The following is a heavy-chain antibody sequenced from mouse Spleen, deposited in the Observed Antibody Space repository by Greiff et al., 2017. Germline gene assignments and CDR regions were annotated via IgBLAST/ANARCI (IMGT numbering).Heavy chain of an antibody. J-gene: IGHJ1*03. D-gene: IGHD2-5*01. V-gene: IGHV1-74*01. CDR2: IHPSDSDT. Sequence: QVQLQQPGAELVKPGASVKVSCKASGYTFTSYWMHWVKQRPGQGLEWIGRIHPSDSDTNYNQKFKGKATLTVDKSSSTAYMQLSSLTSEDSAVYYCAPSYYSNFWYFDVWGTGTTVTVSS. CDR1: GYTFTSYW. CDR3: APSYYSNFWYFDV.